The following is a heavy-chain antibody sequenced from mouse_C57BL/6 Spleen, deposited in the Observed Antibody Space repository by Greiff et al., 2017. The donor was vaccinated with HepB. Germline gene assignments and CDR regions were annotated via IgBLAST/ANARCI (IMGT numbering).Heavy chain of an antibody. CDR1: GFSLTSYG. V-gene: IGHV2-2*01. Sequence: VKLMESGPGLVQPSQSLSITCTVSGFSLTSYGVHWVRQSPGKGLEWLGVIWSGGSTDYNAAFISRLSISKDNSKSQVFFKMNSLQADDTAIYYCARILRGWYFDVWGTGTTVTVSS. CDR3: ARILRGWYFDV. J-gene: IGHJ1*03. D-gene: IGHD1-1*01. CDR2: IWSGGST.